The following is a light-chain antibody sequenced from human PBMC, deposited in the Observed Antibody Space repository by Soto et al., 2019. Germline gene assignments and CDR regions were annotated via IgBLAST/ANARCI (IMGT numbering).Light chain of an antibody. V-gene: IGKV1-33*01. J-gene: IGKJ4*01. CDR2: DAS. Sequence: DIQMTQSPSSLSASVGDRVTITCQASQDISNYLNWYQQKPGKATKLLIYDASNLETGVPSRFSGSGSGTDFTFTISSLQPEDIASYYGQQYDNLPITFGGGTKVEIK. CDR3: QQYDNLPIT. CDR1: QDISNY.